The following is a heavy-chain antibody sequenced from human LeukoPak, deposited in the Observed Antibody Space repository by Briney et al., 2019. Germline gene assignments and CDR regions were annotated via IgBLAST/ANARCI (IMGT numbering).Heavy chain of an antibody. CDR1: GDSVSSNSAA. CDR3: ARLENWVFDY. Sequence: SQTLSLTCAISGDSVSSNSAAWNWIRESPSRGLEWLGRTYYRSKWRNDYAVSVKSRMTVNPDTSKNQFSLQLFSVTPEDTAVYYCARLENWVFDYWGQGTLVTVSS. CDR2: TYYRSKWRN. J-gene: IGHJ4*02. V-gene: IGHV6-1*01. D-gene: IGHD7-27*01.